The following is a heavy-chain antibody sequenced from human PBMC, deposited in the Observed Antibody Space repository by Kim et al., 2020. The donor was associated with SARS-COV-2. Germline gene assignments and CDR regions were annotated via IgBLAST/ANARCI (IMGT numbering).Heavy chain of an antibody. CDR1: GFTFNSYA. CDR3: AKENPAYSNGYGAFDS. J-gene: IGHJ4*01. CDR2: ITGSGATT. Sequence: GGSLRLSCVASGFTFNSYAMNWVRQAPGKGPEWVSVITGSGATTHDAESVKGRFTIFRDNSKNTLYLQMNSLRPEDTAVYYCAKENPAYSNGYGAFDSWG. D-gene: IGHD3-22*01. V-gene: IGHV3-23*01.